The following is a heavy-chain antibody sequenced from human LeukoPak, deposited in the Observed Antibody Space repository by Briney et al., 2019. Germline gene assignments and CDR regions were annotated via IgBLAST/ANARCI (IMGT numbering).Heavy chain of an antibody. J-gene: IGHJ4*02. CDR3: ARGKSTTYYFDY. D-gene: IGHD4-17*01. V-gene: IGHV4-38-2*01. CDR1: VYSFSRGYH. CDR2: IYHSGST. Sequence: PSETLSLTCAVSVYSFSRGYHWGWLRPPPGKGLGWIWSIYHSGSTYCKPSLKSRVTISEETPKNQFSLKRSSVTAAETPVNYCARGKSTTYYFDYWGQGTLVIVSS.